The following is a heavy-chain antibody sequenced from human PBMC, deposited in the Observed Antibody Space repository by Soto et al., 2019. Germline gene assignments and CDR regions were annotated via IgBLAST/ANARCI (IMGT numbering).Heavy chain of an antibody. V-gene: IGHV3-7*01. Sequence: GGSLRLSCAASGFTFSSNWMTWVRQAPGKGLEWVANIKPDGSEKYYGDSVKGRFSISRDNVKNSLYLQMNSLRAEDTALYYCAGLLDIWGQGTMVTVSS. CDR2: IKPDGSEK. CDR3: AGLLDI. J-gene: IGHJ3*02. CDR1: GFTFSSNW.